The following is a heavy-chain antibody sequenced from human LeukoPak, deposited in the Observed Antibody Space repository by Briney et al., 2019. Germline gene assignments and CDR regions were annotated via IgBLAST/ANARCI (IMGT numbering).Heavy chain of an antibody. V-gene: IGHV3-48*02. D-gene: IGHD1-1*01. Sequence: GGCLSLSCATSGFTFSNAWINWVRQAPGKGLEWDSYISSSSSTIYYADSVKGRFTISRDNAKNSLYLQMNSLRDEDTAVYYCARDGHWGPIGTTGSCDYWGQGTLVTVSS. CDR2: ISSSSSTI. CDR3: ARDGHWGPIGTTGSCDY. J-gene: IGHJ4*02. CDR1: GFTFSNAW.